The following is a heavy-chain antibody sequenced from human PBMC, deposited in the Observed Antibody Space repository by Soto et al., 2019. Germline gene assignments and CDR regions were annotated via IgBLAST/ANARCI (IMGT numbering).Heavy chain of an antibody. CDR1: GYTFTSYY. D-gene: IGHD6-6*01. CDR3: ARDRWYSSSSEDYYYYGMDV. J-gene: IGHJ6*02. CDR2: INPNSGGT. Sequence: ASVKVSCKASGYTFTSYYMHWVRQAPGQGLEWMGWINPNSGGTNYAQKFQGWVTVTRDTSISTAYMELSRLRSDDTAVYYCARDRWYSSSSEDYYYYGMDVWGQGTTVTVSS. V-gene: IGHV1-2*04.